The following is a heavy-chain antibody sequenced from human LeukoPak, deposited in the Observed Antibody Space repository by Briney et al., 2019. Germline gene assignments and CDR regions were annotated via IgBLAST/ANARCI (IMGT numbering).Heavy chain of an antibody. J-gene: IGHJ4*02. CDR2: IYHSGST. CDR3: ASALWFGEFPVDY. D-gene: IGHD3-10*01. V-gene: IGHV4-38-2*02. Sequence: SETLSLTCTVSGYSISSGYYWGWIRQPPGKGLEWIGSIYHSGSTYYNPSLKSRVTISVDTSKNQFSLKLSSVTAADTAVYYCASALWFGEFPVDYWGQGTLVTVSS. CDR1: GYSISSGYY.